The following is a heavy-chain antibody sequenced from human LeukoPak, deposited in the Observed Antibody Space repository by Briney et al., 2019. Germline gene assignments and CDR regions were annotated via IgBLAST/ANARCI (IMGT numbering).Heavy chain of an antibody. CDR3: ARANFLYCSSSTCLFDY. Sequence: ASVKVSCKASGYTFTDHYMHWVRQAPGQRFEWMGWINPNDGDTNYAQKFQGRVTMTRDTSISTAHMEVSRLRSDDTAVYYCARANFLYCSSSTCLFDYWGQGTLVTVSS. V-gene: IGHV1-2*02. CDR1: GYTFTDHY. J-gene: IGHJ4*02. CDR2: INPNDGDT. D-gene: IGHD2-2*01.